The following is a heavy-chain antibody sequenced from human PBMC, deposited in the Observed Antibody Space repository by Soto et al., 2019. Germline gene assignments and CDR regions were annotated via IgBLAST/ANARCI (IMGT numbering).Heavy chain of an antibody. CDR3: ARGDATKLGVTTYYGMGV. J-gene: IGHJ6*02. CDR1: GGSLTNYG. Sequence: QVQLVQSGAEVKKPGSSVKVSCKASGGSLTNYGVSWVRQAPGQGLEWMGGIIPVFGTANYAQKFQGRVTIAADESKGTVFMDVHSLRSEDTAVYYCARGDATKLGVTTYYGMGVWGQGTTVTVSS. V-gene: IGHV1-69*12. D-gene: IGHD3-22*01. CDR2: IIPVFGTA.